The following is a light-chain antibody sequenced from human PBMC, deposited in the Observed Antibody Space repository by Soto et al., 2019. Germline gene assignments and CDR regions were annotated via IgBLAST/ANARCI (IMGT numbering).Light chain of an antibody. J-gene: IGKJ5*01. CDR3: XXXXSTLSIT. CDR2: AAS. CDR1: ESINRH. V-gene: IGKV1-39*01. Sequence: DIQMTQSPSSLSASVGDRVTITCRASESINRHLNWYQQKPGKAPKLLIYAASSLQNGVPSRFSGSGSGTDFTLTISNLQPEDXXXXXXXXXXSTLSITFGQGTRLEIK.